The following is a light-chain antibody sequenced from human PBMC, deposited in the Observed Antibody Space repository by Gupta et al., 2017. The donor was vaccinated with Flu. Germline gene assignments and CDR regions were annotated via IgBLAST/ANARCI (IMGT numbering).Light chain of an antibody. CDR1: QSIGGS. V-gene: IGKV6-21*01. CDR3: QQSSSLPIT. Sequence: EIVLTQSPDFQSVTPKEKVTITCRASQSIGGSLHWYQQKADQSPKLLIKYASQSFSGVPSRFRGSGSGTDFTLTINSLETEDAATYYCQQSSSLPITFGGGTKVEIK. CDR2: YAS. J-gene: IGKJ4*01.